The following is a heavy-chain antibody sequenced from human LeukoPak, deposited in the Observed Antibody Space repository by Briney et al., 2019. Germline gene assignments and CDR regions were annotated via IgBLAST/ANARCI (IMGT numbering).Heavy chain of an antibody. CDR1: GASIGSTTYY. J-gene: IGHJ4*02. D-gene: IGHD2-21*01. CDR3: ARHLNNCGDDCYIFDY. CDR2: IYDGGST. Sequence: PSETLSLTCTVSGASIGSTTYYWDWFRQPPGKGLEWIGNIYDGGSTNYNPSLKSRVTISVDTSKNQFSLRGSSVAAADTAVYYCARHLNNCGDDCYIFDYWGQGTLVTVSS. V-gene: IGHV4-39*01.